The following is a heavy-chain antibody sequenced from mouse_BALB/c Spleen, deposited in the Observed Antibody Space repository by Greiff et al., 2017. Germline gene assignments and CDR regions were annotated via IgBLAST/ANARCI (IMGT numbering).Heavy chain of an antibody. D-gene: IGHD2-2*01. Sequence: EVQGVESGGGLVQPKGSLKLSCAASGFTFNTYAMNWVRQAPGKGLEWVARIRSKSNNYATYYADSVKDRFTISRDDSQSMLYLQMNNLKTEDTAMYYCVGYYGYAWFAYWGQGTLVTVSA. CDR2: IRSKSNNYAT. J-gene: IGHJ3*01. CDR1: GFTFNTYA. CDR3: VGYYGYAWFAY. V-gene: IGHV10-1*02.